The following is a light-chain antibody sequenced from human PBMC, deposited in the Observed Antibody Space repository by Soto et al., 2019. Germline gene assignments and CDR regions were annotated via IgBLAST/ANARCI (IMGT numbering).Light chain of an antibody. CDR3: QQLNTSPLT. CDR2: ATS. J-gene: IGKJ4*01. V-gene: IGKV1-9*01. Sequence: IQLTQSPSSLSASVGDRVTITCRASEDVDSYLGWYQQKPGKPPKLLIYATSSLETGVASRFSGSGSGTDYTLTIASLHPEDFATYFCQQLNTSPLTFCGGNKVEIK. CDR1: EDVDSY.